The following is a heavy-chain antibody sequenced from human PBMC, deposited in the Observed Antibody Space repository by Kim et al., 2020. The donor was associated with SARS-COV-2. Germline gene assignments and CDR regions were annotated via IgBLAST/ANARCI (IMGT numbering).Heavy chain of an antibody. CDR2: IYYSGST. CDR1: GGSISSSSYY. CDR3: ARHEGGLKKYYDFWSGYSAGRHFDY. D-gene: IGHD3-3*01. V-gene: IGHV4-39*01. J-gene: IGHJ4*02. Sequence: SETLSLTCTVSGGSISSSSYYWGWIRQPPGKGLEWIGSIYYSGSTYYNPSLKSRVTISVDTSKNQFSLKLSSVTAADTAVYYCARHEGGLKKYYDFWSGYSAGRHFDYWGQGTLVTVSS.